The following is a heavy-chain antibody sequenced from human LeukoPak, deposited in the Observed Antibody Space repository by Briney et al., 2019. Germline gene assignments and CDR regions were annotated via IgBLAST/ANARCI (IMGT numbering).Heavy chain of an antibody. J-gene: IGHJ3*02. CDR1: GFTFGDYA. CDR2: ITSKAYGGTT. V-gene: IGHV3-49*03. D-gene: IGHD6-6*01. CDR3: SRRSGSSISDAFDI. Sequence: GGSLRLSCTASGFTFGDYAMSWFRQAPGKGLEWVGFITSKAYGGTTEYAASVKGRFTISRDDSKSIAYLQLNPLKIEDTAVYYCSRRSGSSISDAFDIWGQGTMITVPS.